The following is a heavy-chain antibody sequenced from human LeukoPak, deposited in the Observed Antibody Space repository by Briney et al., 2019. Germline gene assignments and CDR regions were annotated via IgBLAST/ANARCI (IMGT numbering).Heavy chain of an antibody. CDR2: IYYSGST. CDR1: GGSISSSNYY. V-gene: IGHV4-39*01. Sequence: SETLSLTCTVSGGSISSSNYYWGWIRQPPGKGLEWIGSIYYSGSTNYNPSLKSRVTISVDTSKNQFSLKLSSVTAADTAVYYCARQGALYDILTGYAPLRYYGMDVWGQGTTVTVSS. D-gene: IGHD3-9*01. CDR3: ARQGALYDILTGYAPLRYYGMDV. J-gene: IGHJ6*02.